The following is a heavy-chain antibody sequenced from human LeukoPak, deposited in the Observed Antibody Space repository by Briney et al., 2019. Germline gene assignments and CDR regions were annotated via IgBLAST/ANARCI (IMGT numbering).Heavy chain of an antibody. D-gene: IGHD2-2*01. CDR2: IRYDESTK. CDR1: GFTFSSYG. CDR3: AKDLPAAYFDY. Sequence: GGSLRLSCAASGFTFSSYGMHWVRQAPGKGLEWVAFIRYDESTKIYADSVKGRFTISRDNSKTTLYLQMNSLRAEDTAVYYCAKDLPAAYFDYWGQGILVTVSS. V-gene: IGHV3-30*02. J-gene: IGHJ4*02.